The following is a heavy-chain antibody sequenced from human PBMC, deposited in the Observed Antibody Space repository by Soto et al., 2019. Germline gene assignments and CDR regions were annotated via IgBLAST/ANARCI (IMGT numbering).Heavy chain of an antibody. V-gene: IGHV4-59*01. Sequence: QVQLQESGPGLVKPSETLSLTCTVSGGSISSYYWSWIRQPPGQGLEWIGYIYYSGGTNYNPSLKSRLTLSVATSKNPFSLTLCAVSAAAPAVYYCARSDGRDWGQGTLVTVSS. CDR3: ARSDGRD. CDR2: IYYSGGT. CDR1: GGSISSYY. J-gene: IGHJ4*02.